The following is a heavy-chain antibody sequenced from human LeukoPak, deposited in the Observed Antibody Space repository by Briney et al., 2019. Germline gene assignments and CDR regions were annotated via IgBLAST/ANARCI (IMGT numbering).Heavy chain of an antibody. CDR1: GFTFSSYG. J-gene: IGHJ4*02. Sequence: PGGSLRLSCAASGFTFSSYGMHWVRQAPGKGLEWVAVIWYDGSNKYYADSVKGRFTISRDNSKNTLYLQMNSLRAEDTAVYYCARDSIVVPAAILDYWGQGTLVTVSS. CDR3: ARDSIVVPAAILDY. D-gene: IGHD2-2*02. CDR2: IWYDGSNK. V-gene: IGHV3-33*01.